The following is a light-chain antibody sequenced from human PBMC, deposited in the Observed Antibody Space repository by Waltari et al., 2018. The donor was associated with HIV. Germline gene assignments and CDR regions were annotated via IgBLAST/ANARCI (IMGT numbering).Light chain of an antibody. CDR3: QQYTNWPIT. CDR2: GAS. CDR1: QRVSSN. V-gene: IGKV3-15*01. J-gene: IGKJ5*01. Sequence: DIVMTQSPVTLSVSPGERATLSCRASQRVSSNLAWYQQKPGQAPRLLIYGASARATGIPARLSGSGSGTEFTLTISSLQSEDFAVYYCQQYTNWPITFGQGTRLEIK.